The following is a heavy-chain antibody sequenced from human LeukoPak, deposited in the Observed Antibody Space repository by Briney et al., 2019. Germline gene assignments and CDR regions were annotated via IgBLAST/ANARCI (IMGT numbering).Heavy chain of an antibody. Sequence: PSETLSLTCTVSGYSITSGYNWAWIRQPPGKVLEWIGSIYHSGSAYYNPSLKSRVTISLDTSKNQFSLKLSSVTAADAAVYYCARAGYSYGTGYYFDYWGQGALVTVSS. V-gene: IGHV4-38-2*02. J-gene: IGHJ4*02. CDR1: GYSITSGYN. D-gene: IGHD5-18*01. CDR3: ARAGYSYGTGYYFDY. CDR2: IYHSGSA.